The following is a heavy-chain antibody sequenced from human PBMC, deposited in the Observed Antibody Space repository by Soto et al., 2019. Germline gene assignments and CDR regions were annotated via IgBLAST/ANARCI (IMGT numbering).Heavy chain of an antibody. V-gene: IGHV4-34*01. Sequence: SGTLSLTCAVYGGSFSGYYWSWIRQPPGKGLEWIGEINHSGSTNYNPSLKSRVTISVDTSKNQFSLKLSSVTAADTAVYYCARVSDDYSNYEEGYWGQGTLVTVSS. D-gene: IGHD4-4*01. CDR3: ARVSDDYSNYEEGY. CDR2: INHSGST. J-gene: IGHJ4*02. CDR1: GGSFSGYY.